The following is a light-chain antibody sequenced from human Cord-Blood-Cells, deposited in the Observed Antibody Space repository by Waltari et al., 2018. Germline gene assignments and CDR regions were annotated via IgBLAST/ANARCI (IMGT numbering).Light chain of an antibody. CDR2: YKSDSDK. J-gene: IGLJ3*02. Sequence: QAVLTQPSSLSASPGASASLTCTLRSGINVGTYRIYWYQQKPGGPPQYPLRYKSDSDKQQGSGVPSRFSGSKDASANAGILLISGLQAEDEADYYCMIWHSSAWVFGGGTKLTVL. CDR1: SGINVGTYR. CDR3: MIWHSSAWV. V-gene: IGLV5-45*02.